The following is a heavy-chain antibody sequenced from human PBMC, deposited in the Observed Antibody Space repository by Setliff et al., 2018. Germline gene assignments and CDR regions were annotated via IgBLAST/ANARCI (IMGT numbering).Heavy chain of an antibody. J-gene: IGHJ4*02. CDR3: ATSWGATPFDY. V-gene: IGHV1-18*01. Sequence: ASVKVSCKASGYTFRSYAMNWVRQAPGQGLEWMGWISGYNGYTVYAQKLQGRVTLTTDTSTGTAYMEVRSLRSDDTAQYYCATSWGATPFDYWGQGTLVTVSS. CDR1: GYTFRSYA. D-gene: IGHD1-26*01. CDR2: ISGYNGYT.